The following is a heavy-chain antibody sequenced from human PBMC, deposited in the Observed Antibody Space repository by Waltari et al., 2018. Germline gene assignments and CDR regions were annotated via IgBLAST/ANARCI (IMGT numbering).Heavy chain of an antibody. CDR3: AREKIGAARGLDY. D-gene: IGHD6-13*01. Sequence: QVQLQESGPVLVKHSQTQPLTCTVSGGDIRRGRYYWSWIRQPAGKGLEWIGRIYTSGSTNYNPSLKSRVTIAVDTSKNQFSLKLSSVTAADTAVYYCAREKIGAARGLDYWGQGTLVTVSS. CDR1: GGDIRRGRYY. CDR2: IYTSGST. J-gene: IGHJ4*02. V-gene: IGHV4-61*02.